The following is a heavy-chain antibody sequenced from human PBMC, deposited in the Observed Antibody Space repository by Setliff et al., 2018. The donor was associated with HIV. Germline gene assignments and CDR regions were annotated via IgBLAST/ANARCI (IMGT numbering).Heavy chain of an antibody. J-gene: IGHJ4*02. CDR1: GASINGGNYY. CDR3: ARDAGPHYGSGPPLEY. D-gene: IGHD3-10*01. CDR2: IHTDGNI. Sequence: KASETLSLTCSVSGASINGGNYYWIWIRQQPGKGLEWIGYIHTDGNIYYDPSLRSRVTISVDTSKNQFSMKLNSVTAADTAVYYCARDAGPHYGSGPPLEYWGQGIQVTVSS. V-gene: IGHV4-31*03.